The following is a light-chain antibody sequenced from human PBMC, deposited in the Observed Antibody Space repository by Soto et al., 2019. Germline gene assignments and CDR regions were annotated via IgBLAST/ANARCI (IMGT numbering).Light chain of an antibody. Sequence: IVLTQSPATLSLSLGERATLSCRARQSVSSSLAWYQQKPGQPPRLLIYDASNRATGIPARFSGSGSGTDFTLTISSLEPEDFAVYYCQQRRIWPLTFGGGTKVEIK. CDR3: QQRRIWPLT. CDR2: DAS. J-gene: IGKJ4*01. V-gene: IGKV3-11*01. CDR1: QSVSSS.